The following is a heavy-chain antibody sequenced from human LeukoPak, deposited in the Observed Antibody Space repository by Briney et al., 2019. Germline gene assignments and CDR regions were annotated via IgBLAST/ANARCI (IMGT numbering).Heavy chain of an antibody. D-gene: IGHD5-12*01. CDR3: ARESVDIVAEAFDI. CDR2: IYYSGST. V-gene: IGHV4-39*07. Sequence: PSETLSLTCTVSGGSISSSSYYWGWIRQPPGKGLEWIGSIYYSGSTYYNPSLKSRVTISVDTSKNQFSLKLSSVTAADTAVYYCARESVDIVAEAFDIWGQGTMVTVSS. CDR1: GGSISSSSYY. J-gene: IGHJ3*02.